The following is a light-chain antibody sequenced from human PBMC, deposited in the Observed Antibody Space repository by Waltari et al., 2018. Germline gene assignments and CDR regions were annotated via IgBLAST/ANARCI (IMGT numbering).Light chain of an antibody. Sequence: QSALTQPASVSGSPGQPTTLSCTGTSSAVGNYTLVPWYQHHPGKVPKLMIYEVPKRPSGISNRFSGSKSGNTASLTISGLQAEDEGDYYCCSYAGSRIVVFGGGTKMTVL. CDR3: CSYAGSRIVV. J-gene: IGLJ2*01. CDR1: SSAVGNYTL. CDR2: EVP. V-gene: IGLV2-23*02.